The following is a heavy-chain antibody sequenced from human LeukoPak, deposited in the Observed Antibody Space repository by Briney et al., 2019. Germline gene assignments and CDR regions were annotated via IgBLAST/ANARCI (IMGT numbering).Heavy chain of an antibody. CDR3: AKDRCSGGSCYFDY. V-gene: IGHV3-23*01. D-gene: IGHD2-15*01. CDR1: GGSINSYY. J-gene: IGHJ4*02. Sequence: ETLSLTCTVSGGSINSYYWGWVRQAAGKGLEWVSAISASGGSTYYADSVKGRFTISRDNSKNTLYLQMNSLRAEDTAVYHCAKDRCSGGSCYFDYWGQGTLVTVSS. CDR2: ISASGGST.